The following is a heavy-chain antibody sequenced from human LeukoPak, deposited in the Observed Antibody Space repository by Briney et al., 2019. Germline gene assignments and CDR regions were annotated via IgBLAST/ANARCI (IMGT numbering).Heavy chain of an antibody. D-gene: IGHD2-2*01. CDR2: ISGSGGST. Sequence: PGGSLRLSCAASGFTFSSYAMSWVRQAPGKGLEWVSAISGSGGSTYYADSVKGRFTISRDNSKNTPYLQMNSLRAEDTAVYYCAKDTGVDCSSTSCFDYWGQGTLVTVSS. V-gene: IGHV3-23*01. CDR1: GFTFSSYA. CDR3: AKDTGVDCSSTSCFDY. J-gene: IGHJ4*02.